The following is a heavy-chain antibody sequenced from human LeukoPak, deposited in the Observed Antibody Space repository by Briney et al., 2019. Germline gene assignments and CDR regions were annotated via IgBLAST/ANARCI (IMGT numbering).Heavy chain of an antibody. D-gene: IGHD3-16*02. CDR2: IYYSGST. CDR3: AGGTFLESYPYYFDY. Sequence: PSETLSLTCTVSGGSISSYYWSWIRQPPGKGLEWIGYIYYSGSTNYNPSLKSRVTISVDTSKNQFSLKLSSVTAADTAVYYCAGGTFLESYPYYFDYWGQGTLVTVSS. CDR1: GGSISSYY. V-gene: IGHV4-59*01. J-gene: IGHJ4*02.